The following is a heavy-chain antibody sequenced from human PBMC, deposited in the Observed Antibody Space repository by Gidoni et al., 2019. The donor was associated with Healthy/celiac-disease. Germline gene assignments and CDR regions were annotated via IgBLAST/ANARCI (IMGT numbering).Heavy chain of an antibody. D-gene: IGHD3-3*01. J-gene: IGHJ6*02. CDR2: MNPNSGNT. CDR3: ARIRSLEWLFTIRYYYGMDV. CDR1: GYTFTSYD. Sequence: QVQLVQSGAEVKKPGASVKVSCKASGYTFTSYDINWVRQATGQGLEWMGWMNPNSGNTGYAQKFQGRVTMTRNTSISTAYMELSSLRSEDTAVYYCARIRSLEWLFTIRYYYGMDVWGQGTTVTVSS. V-gene: IGHV1-8*01.